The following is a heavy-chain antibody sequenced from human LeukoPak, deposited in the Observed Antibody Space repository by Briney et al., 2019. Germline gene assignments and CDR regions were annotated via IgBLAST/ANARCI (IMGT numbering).Heavy chain of an antibody. V-gene: IGHV4-59*01. CDR3: ARVLGSCSAGSCYPSFDY. J-gene: IGHJ4*02. CDR1: GASISSSY. CDR2: IYYSGTT. D-gene: IGHD2-15*01. Sequence: SETLSLTCTVSGASISSSYWTWIRQPPGKGLEWIGYIYYSGTTNYNPSLKSRVTISVDTSKNQFSLKLSSVTAADTAVYYCARVLGSCSAGSCYPSFDYWGQGTLVTVSS.